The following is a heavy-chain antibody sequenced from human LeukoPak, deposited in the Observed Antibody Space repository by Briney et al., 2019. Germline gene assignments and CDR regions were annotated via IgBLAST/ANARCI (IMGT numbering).Heavy chain of an antibody. Sequence: GASVKVSCKASGYAFTNYHLNWVRQASGHGLEWMGWLDPNSGKTHSAQDFQGRVTMTRDTSTTTAYMELTNLTSDDTAVYYCARPGVLAMDVWGQGTTVSV. D-gene: IGHD3-10*01. J-gene: IGHJ6*02. V-gene: IGHV1-8*01. CDR3: ARPGVLAMDV. CDR2: LDPNSGKT. CDR1: GYAFTNYH.